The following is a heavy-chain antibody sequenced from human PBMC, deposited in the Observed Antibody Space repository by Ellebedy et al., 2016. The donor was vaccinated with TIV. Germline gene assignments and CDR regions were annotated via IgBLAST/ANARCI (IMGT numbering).Heavy chain of an antibody. V-gene: IGHV1-46*01. CDR3: ASGNRFTWLKYSYYGMDV. J-gene: IGHJ6*02. Sequence: ASVKVSXKASASTFIAYYIHWIRQAPGQGLKWMGVINPGAGSTSFAQKFRGRVTVTRDTATKTDYLEMIRLRSDDTAVYYCASGNRFTWLKYSYYGMDVWGQGTTVTVSS. CDR2: INPGAGST. D-gene: IGHD4-23*01. CDR1: ASTFIAYY.